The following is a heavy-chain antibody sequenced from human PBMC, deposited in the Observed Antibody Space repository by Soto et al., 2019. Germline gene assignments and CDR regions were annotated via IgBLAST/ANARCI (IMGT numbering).Heavy chain of an antibody. J-gene: IGHJ6*02. CDR1: GGSITSGDYY. Sequence: QVQLQESGPGLVKPSQTLSLTCTVSGGSITSGDYYWSWIRQHPGKGLEWIGYIYYSGSTYYNPSLKSRVTISVDTSKNQFSLKLSSVTAADTAVYYCARFIAARSYYYYGMDVWGQGTTVTVSS. D-gene: IGHD6-6*01. CDR2: IYYSGST. CDR3: ARFIAARSYYYYGMDV. V-gene: IGHV4-31*03.